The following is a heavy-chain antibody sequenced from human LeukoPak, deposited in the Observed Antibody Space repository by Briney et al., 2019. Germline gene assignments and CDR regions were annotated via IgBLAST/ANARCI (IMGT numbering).Heavy chain of an antibody. V-gene: IGHV3-11*01. CDR2: ISSSSGNI. Sequence: GGSLRLSCAASKFTFTDYYMFWIRQAPGKGLEWISYISSSSGNIYYGDSVKGRFTISRDNAKNSLYLQMNSLSAEDTAVYYCARGGPTSAYYKMEVWGRGTTVTLSS. CDR1: KFTFTDYY. J-gene: IGHJ6*03. CDR3: ARGGPTSAYYKMEV. D-gene: IGHD3-16*01.